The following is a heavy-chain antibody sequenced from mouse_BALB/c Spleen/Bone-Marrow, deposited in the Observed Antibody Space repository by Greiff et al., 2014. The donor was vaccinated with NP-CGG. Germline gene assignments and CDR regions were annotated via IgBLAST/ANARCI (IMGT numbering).Heavy chain of an antibody. D-gene: IGHD2-1*01. CDR1: GYAFSTYW. CDR2: VSPGDGDT. J-gene: IGHJ2*01. Sequence: LVESEAELVRPGSSVKISCKASGYAFSTYWMNWVKQRPGQGLEWIGQVSPGDGDTNYNGKFRGKATLTADKSSSTAYIQLSSLTSEDSAVYFCARVYYGNLDHWGQGTTLTVSS. CDR3: ARVYYGNLDH. V-gene: IGHV1-80*01.